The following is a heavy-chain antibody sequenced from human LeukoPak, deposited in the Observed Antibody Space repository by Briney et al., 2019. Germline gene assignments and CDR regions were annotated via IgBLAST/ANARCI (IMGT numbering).Heavy chain of an antibody. CDR1: GFTFSSYA. Sequence: GGSLRLSCAASGFTFSSYAMNWVRQAPGKGLEWVSAISGSGGSTYYADSVKGRFTISIDNSESTLYLQMNSLRDEDTAVYYCARVPMVRGVYPPNDAFDIWGQGTMVTVSS. CDR2: ISGSGGST. D-gene: IGHD3-10*01. J-gene: IGHJ3*02. V-gene: IGHV3-23*01. CDR3: ARVPMVRGVYPPNDAFDI.